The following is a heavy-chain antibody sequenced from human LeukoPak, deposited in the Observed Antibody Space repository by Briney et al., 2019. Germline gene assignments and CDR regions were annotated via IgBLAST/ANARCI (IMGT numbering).Heavy chain of an antibody. D-gene: IGHD5-18*01. J-gene: IGHJ4*02. CDR1: GFTFSSYA. CDR2: ISYDGSNK. CDR3: ARDRSQRAYSYGPDGE. Sequence: GGSLRLSCAASGFTFSSYAMRWVRQAPGKGLEWVAVISYDGSNKFYADSVKGRFTISRDNSKNTLFPQMNSLRAEDTAVYYCARDRSQRAYSYGPDGEWGQGTLVTVSS. V-gene: IGHV3-30*01.